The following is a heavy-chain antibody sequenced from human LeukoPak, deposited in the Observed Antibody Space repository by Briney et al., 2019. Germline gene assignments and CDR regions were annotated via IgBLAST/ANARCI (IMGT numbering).Heavy chain of an antibody. J-gene: IGHJ6*03. CDR2: IYYSGST. D-gene: IGHD5-12*01. Sequence: PSETLSLTCTVSGGSISSGSYYWSWIRQPPGKGLEWIGYIYYSGSTNYNPSLKSRVTISVDTSKNQFSLKLSSVTAADTAVYYCARVPAHSGYDPDYYYYYMDVWGKGTTVTVSS. V-gene: IGHV4-61*01. CDR1: GGSISSGSYY. CDR3: ARVPAHSGYDPDYYYYYMDV.